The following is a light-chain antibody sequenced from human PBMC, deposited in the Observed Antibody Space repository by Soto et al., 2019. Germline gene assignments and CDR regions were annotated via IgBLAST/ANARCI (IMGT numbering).Light chain of an antibody. CDR1: QNISVW. V-gene: IGKV1-5*01. CDR2: DAS. J-gene: IGKJ2*01. CDR3: QQYDSSSPT. Sequence: DIQMTQSPSTLSASVGDGVTITSRASQNISVWLAWYQQRPGKAPKFLIYDASSLETGVPSRFSGSGSGTEFTLTSRSLQRDDFATYYCQQYDSSSPTFGQGTQLEIK.